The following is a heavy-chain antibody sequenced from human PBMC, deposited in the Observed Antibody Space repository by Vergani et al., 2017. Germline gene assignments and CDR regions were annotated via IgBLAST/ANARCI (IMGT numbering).Heavy chain of an antibody. CDR1: GYTFTNYY. D-gene: IGHD6-13*01. V-gene: IGHV1-8*03. Sequence: QVLLVQSGAEVKKPGASVRVSCKTSGYTFTNYYIHWVRQAPGQGLEWMGWMNPNSGNTGYAQKFQGRVTITRNTSISTAYMELSSLRSEDTAVYYCARGRSSSWYTYGMDVWGQGTTVTVSS. J-gene: IGHJ6*02. CDR2: MNPNSGNT. CDR3: ARGRSSSWYTYGMDV.